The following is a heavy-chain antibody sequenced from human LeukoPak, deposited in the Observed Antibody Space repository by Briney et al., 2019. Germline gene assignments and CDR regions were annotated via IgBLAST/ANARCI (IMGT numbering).Heavy chain of an antibody. CDR1: GYTFTSYY. CDR3: ARDFAWGSGGAPIDDNWLDP. V-gene: IGHV1-18*04. Sequence: ASVKVSCKASGYTFTSYYMHWVRQAPGHGLEWMGWISGHSGNTNYAQKFQDRATMTTDTSTSTAYMELRSLRFDDTAVYYCARDFAWGSGGAPIDDNWLDPWGQGILVTASS. D-gene: IGHD7-27*01. J-gene: IGHJ5*02. CDR2: ISGHSGNT.